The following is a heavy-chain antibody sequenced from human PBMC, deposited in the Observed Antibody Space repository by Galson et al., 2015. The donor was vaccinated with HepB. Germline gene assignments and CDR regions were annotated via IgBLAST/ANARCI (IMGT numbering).Heavy chain of an antibody. V-gene: IGHV3-64D*06. Sequence: LRLSCAASGFTFSSYAMHWVRQAPGKGLEYVSAISSNGSSTYYADSVKGRFTISRDNSKNTLYLQMSSLRAEDTAAYYCVKGPRGYYYGMDVWGQGTTVTVSS. CDR3: VKGPRGYYYGMDV. J-gene: IGHJ6*02. CDR2: ISSNGSST. CDR1: GFTFSSYA.